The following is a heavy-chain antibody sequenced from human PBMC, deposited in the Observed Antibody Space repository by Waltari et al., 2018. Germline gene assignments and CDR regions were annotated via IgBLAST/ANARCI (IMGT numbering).Heavy chain of an antibody. Sequence: QVQLPESGPGLVKPSETLSLTCAVSGYSISSGYYWGWIRQTPGKGLEWIGSMYHSGGTYYNPSLNSRVTIPVDTSKNQFSLKLSSVTAADTAVYYCARVVYYGSGSYYMDYWGQGTLVTVSS. D-gene: IGHD3-10*01. CDR3: ARVVYYGSGSYYMDY. CDR1: GYSISSGYY. CDR2: MYHSGGT. J-gene: IGHJ4*02. V-gene: IGHV4-38-2*01.